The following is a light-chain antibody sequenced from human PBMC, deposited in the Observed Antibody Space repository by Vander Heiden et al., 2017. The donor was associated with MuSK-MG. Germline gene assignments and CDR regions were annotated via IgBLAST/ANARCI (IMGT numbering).Light chain of an antibody. CDR1: QGISNY. V-gene: IGKV1-27*01. J-gene: IGKJ3*01. CDR2: AAS. Sequence: DIQMTQSPSSLSASVGDRVTITCRASQGISNYLAWYQQKSGKVPKLLIYAASTLQSGVPSRFSDSGSGTDFTLTISSLQPEDVATYYCQEDNGALYTFGHRTKVDIK. CDR3: QEDNGALYT.